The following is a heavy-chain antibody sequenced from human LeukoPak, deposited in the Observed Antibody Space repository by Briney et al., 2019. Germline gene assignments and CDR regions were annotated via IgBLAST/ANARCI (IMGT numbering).Heavy chain of an antibody. D-gene: IGHD4-23*01. CDR2: INHSGST. V-gene: IGHV4-34*01. Sequence: SETLPLTCAVYGGSFSGYYWSWIRQPPGKGLEWIGEINHSGSTNYNPSLKSRVTISVDTSKNQFSLKLSSVTAADTAVYYCARGPTVVTGGVDYWGQGTLVTVSS. J-gene: IGHJ4*02. CDR1: GGSFSGYY. CDR3: ARGPTVVTGGVDY.